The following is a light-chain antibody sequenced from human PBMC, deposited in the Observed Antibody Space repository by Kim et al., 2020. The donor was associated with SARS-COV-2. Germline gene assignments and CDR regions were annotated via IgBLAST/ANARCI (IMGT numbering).Light chain of an antibody. J-gene: IGLJ1*01. CDR3: SSYAGSNNYV. V-gene: IGLV2-8*01. CDR2: EVS. CDR1: SSDVGGYKY. Sequence: GQSVAISGTGTSSDVGGYKYVSWYQQHPGKAPKLMIYEVSERPSGVPGRFSGSRSGNTASLTVSGLQAEDEAEYYCSSYAGSNNYVFGTGTKVTVL.